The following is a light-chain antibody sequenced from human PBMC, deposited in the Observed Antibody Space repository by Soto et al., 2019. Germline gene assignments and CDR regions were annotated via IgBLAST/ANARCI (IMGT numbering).Light chain of an antibody. J-gene: IGKJ2*01. V-gene: IGKV1-5*01. Sequence: DIQMTQSPSTLSASVGDRVTITCRASQSISGWLAWYQQKPGKAPILLLSDASSLESGVPSRFSGSGSGTEFTLTISGLQPDDFATYYCQQYSSYSSFGQWTKLEIK. CDR3: QQYSSYSS. CDR2: DAS. CDR1: QSISGW.